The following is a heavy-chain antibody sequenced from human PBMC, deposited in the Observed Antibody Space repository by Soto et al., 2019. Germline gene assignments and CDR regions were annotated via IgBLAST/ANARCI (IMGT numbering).Heavy chain of an antibody. CDR3: ARDKIAGLFDY. V-gene: IGHV4-34*01. D-gene: IGHD2-21*01. J-gene: IGHJ4*02. Sequence: QVQLQQWGAGLLKPSETLSLTCAVYGGSFSGYYWTWIRQPPGTGLEWIGEINHSGSTNYNPSLKSRVTTLVDTSKNQYSLNLTSVTAADTAVYDCARDKIAGLFDYWGQGTLVTVSS. CDR2: INHSGST. CDR1: GGSFSGYY.